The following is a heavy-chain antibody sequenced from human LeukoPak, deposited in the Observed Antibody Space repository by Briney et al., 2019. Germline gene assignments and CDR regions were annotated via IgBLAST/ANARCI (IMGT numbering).Heavy chain of an antibody. J-gene: IGHJ4*02. D-gene: IGHD3-10*01. CDR1: GFTFSDHY. V-gene: IGHV3-11*01. Sequence: GGSLRLSCAASGFTFSDHYMSWIRQAPGKGLECVSYISSGGSTTYYTDSVEGRFTISRDNGKNALYLQMNSLRAEDTAVYYCAKARITMVRGVFLFDYWGQGTLVTVSS. CDR3: AKARITMVRGVFLFDY. CDR2: ISSGGSTT.